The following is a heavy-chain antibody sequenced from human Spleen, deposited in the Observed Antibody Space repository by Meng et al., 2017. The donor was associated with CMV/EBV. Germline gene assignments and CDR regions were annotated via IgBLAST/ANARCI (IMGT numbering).Heavy chain of an antibody. V-gene: IGHV1-46*01. CDR2: INPSRGGT. CDR1: FTSYY. D-gene: IGHD5-12*01. Sequence: FTSYYVHWVRQAPGQGLEWMGIINPSRGGTSYAQKFQGRVAMTRDTSTSTVYMELSSLRSGDTAVYYCARDRAVDIVTSLTSGLFDYWGQGTLVTVSS. J-gene: IGHJ4*02. CDR3: ARDRAVDIVTSLTSGLFDY.